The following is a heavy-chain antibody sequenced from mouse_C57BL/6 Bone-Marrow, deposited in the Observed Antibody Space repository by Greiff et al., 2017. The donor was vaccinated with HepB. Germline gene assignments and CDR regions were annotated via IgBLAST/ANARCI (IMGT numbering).Heavy chain of an antibody. CDR2: IHPNSGST. CDR3: AREGNLLWSDAMDY. D-gene: IGHD2-1*01. CDR1: GYTFTSYW. V-gene: IGHV1-64*01. Sequence: QVQLQQPGAELVKPGASVKLSCKASGYTFTSYWMHWVKQRPGQGLEWIGMIHPNSGSTNYNEKFKSKATLTVDKSSSTAYMQLSSLTSEDSAVYYCAREGNLLWSDAMDYWGQGTSVTVSS. J-gene: IGHJ4*01.